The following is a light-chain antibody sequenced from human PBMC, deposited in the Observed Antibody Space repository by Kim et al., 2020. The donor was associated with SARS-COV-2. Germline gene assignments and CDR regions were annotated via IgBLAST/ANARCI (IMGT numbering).Light chain of an antibody. CDR2: AAS. V-gene: IGKV3-15*01. J-gene: IGKJ1*01. CDR1: QSVSSN. CDR3: QQYNDWPGT. Sequence: EIVMTQSPDTLSVSPGERVTLSCRASQSVSSNLAWYQQKPGQAPGLLIYAASTRPTGVPARFSASGSGTEFTLTISSLQSEDFAIYYCQQYNDWPGTFGLGTKMDIK.